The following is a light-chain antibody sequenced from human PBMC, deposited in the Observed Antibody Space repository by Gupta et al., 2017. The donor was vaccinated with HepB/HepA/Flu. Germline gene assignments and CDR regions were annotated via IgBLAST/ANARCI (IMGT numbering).Light chain of an antibody. CDR1: SSNIGDNY. Sequence: QSVLTQPPSVSAAPGQKVTISCSGSSSNIGDNYVSWYQQLPGTAPKVLISENNKRPSGIPDRFSGSKSGTSATLDITGIQTGDEADYYCGTWDSSLGVGVFGGWTKLTVL. J-gene: IGLJ3*02. V-gene: IGLV1-51*02. CDR3: GTWDSSLGVGV. CDR2: ENN.